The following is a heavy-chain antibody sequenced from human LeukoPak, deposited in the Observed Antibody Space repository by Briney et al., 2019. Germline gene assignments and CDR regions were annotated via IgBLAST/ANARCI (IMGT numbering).Heavy chain of an antibody. CDR1: GFTFSSYS. Sequence: PGGSLRLSCAASGFTFSSYSMNWVRQAPGKGLEWVSSISSSSSYIYYADSVKGRFTISRDNAKNSLYLQMNSLRAEDTAVYYCARDGYSYGPGYGMGVWGQGTTVTVSS. CDR3: ARDGYSYGPGYGMGV. J-gene: IGHJ6*02. CDR2: ISSSSSYI. V-gene: IGHV3-21*01. D-gene: IGHD5-18*01.